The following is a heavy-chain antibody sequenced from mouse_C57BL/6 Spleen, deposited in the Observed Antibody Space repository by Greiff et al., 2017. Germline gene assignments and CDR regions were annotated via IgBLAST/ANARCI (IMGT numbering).Heavy chain of an antibody. CDR2: MHPNGGSP. D-gene: IGHD2-4*01. Sequence: QVQLQQPGAELVKPGASVKLSCKASGYTFTNYWMHWVKQRPGQGLEWIGMMHPNGGSPDYNEKFKSEATLSVDKSSRTAYMEHSSLTSADSAVYYCARSYDYGDCTMDYWGQGTSVTVSS. V-gene: IGHV1-64*01. CDR1: GYTFTNYW. J-gene: IGHJ4*01. CDR3: ARSYDYGDCTMDY.